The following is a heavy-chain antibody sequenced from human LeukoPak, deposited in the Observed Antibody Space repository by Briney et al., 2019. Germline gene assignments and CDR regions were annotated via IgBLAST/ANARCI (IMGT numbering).Heavy chain of an antibody. CDR1: GFTFDDYA. D-gene: IGHD1-26*01. V-gene: IGHV3-9*01. J-gene: IGHJ4*02. Sequence: QPGRSLRLSCAASGFTFDDYAMHWVRPAPGKGLEWVSGISWNSGSIGYADSVKGRFTISRDNAKNSLYLQMNSLRAEDTALYYCATGRVGATPPFDYWGQGTLVTVSS. CDR3: ATGRVGATPPFDY. CDR2: ISWNSGSI.